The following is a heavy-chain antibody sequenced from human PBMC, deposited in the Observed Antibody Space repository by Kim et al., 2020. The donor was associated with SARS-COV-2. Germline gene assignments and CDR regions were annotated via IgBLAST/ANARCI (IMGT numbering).Heavy chain of an antibody. CDR3: ARVYNCNYFDY. CDR2: T. Sequence: TTAPPPARSRVTKSEDTSTNQFSRKLCSVTAADTAVYYCARVYNCNYFDYWGQGTLVTVSS. V-gene: IGHV4-4*09. D-gene: IGHD1-1*01. J-gene: IGHJ4*02.